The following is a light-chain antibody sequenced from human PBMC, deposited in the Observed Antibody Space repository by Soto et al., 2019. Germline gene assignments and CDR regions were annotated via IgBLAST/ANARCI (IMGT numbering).Light chain of an antibody. CDR1: QSVLFSSNNKNY. V-gene: IGKV4-1*01. CDR3: QQYHTPPLS. J-gene: IGKJ4*01. CDR2: WAS. Sequence: DIVMTQSPDSLTVSLGERATINCKSSQSVLFSSNNKNYLAWYQQKPGQPPKLLIYWASTRESGVPDRFSGSGSGTDFTLTINALQAEDVAVYYCQQYHTPPLSFGGGTKVEIK.